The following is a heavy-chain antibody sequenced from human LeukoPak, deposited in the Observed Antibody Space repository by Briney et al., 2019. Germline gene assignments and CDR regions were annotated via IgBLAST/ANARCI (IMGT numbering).Heavy chain of an antibody. CDR1: GGSISSYY. D-gene: IGHD3-22*01. CDR3: ARVSSGYFGYYFDY. Sequence: PSETLSLTCTVSGGSISSYYVSWIRQPPGKGLEWIGYIYYSGSTKYNPSLKSRVTISVDTSKNQFSLKLSSVTAADTAVYYCARVSSGYFGYYFDYWGQGTLVTVSS. CDR2: IYYSGST. J-gene: IGHJ4*02. V-gene: IGHV4-59*01.